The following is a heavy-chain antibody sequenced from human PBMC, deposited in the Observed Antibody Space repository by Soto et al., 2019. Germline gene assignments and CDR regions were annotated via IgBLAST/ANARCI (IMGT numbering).Heavy chain of an antibody. Sequence: EVQLAESGGGLVKPGGSLRLSCAASGFTFSSYSMNWVRQAPGKGLEWVSSISSSSSYIYYADSVKGRFTISRDNAKNSLYLQMNSLRAEDTAVYYCARDVVPAAPSGDRNWFDPWGQGTLVTVSS. CDR1: GFTFSSYS. CDR2: ISSSSSYI. D-gene: IGHD2-2*01. V-gene: IGHV3-21*01. J-gene: IGHJ5*02. CDR3: ARDVVPAAPSGDRNWFDP.